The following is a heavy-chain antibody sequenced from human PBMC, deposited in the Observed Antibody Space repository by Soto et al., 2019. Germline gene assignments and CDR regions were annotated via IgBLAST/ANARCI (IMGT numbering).Heavy chain of an antibody. J-gene: IGHJ6*02. V-gene: IGHV4-59*01. Sequence: QVQLQESGPGLVKPSETLSLTCTVSGGSISSYYWSWIRQPPGKGLEWIGYIYYSGSTNYNPSLKSRVTISVDTSKNQFSLKLSSVTAADTGGYYCARVDTYYCYGMDVWVQGTTVTVSS. CDR3: ARVDTYYCYGMDV. CDR2: IYYSGST. CDR1: GGSISSYY. D-gene: IGHD5-18*01.